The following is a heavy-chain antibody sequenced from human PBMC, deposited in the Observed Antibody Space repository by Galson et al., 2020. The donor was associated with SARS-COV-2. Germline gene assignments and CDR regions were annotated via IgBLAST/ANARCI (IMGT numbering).Heavy chain of an antibody. CDR2: VVIGTGNT. J-gene: IGHJ4*02. Sequence: SVKVSCKASGFTFTSSAVQWVRQARGQRLEWIGWVVIGTGNTNYAQNFQERVTITRDMSTNTAYMELSSLRSEDTAVYYCARDVYSSSCFDYWGQGTLVTVSS. CDR3: ARDVYSSSCFDY. V-gene: IGHV1-58*01. CDR1: GFTFTSSA. D-gene: IGHD6-6*01.